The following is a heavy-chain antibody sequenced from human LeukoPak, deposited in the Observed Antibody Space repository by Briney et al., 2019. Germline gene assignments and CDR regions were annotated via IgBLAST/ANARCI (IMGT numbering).Heavy chain of an antibody. J-gene: IGHJ3*02. V-gene: IGHV3-21*04. Sequence: GESLRLSCAASGFTFSIFSMNWVRQAPGKGLEWVSSISSSSTYIYYADSVKGRLTISRDNSKNTLYLQMNSLRAEDTAVYYCAKTYYDFWSPDAFDIWGQGTMVTVSS. CDR2: ISSSSTYI. CDR1: GFTFSIFS. D-gene: IGHD3-3*01. CDR3: AKTYYDFWSPDAFDI.